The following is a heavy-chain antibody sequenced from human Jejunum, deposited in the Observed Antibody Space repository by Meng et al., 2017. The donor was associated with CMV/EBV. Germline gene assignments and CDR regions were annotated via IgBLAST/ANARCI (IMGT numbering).Heavy chain of an antibody. D-gene: IGHD2-2*01. V-gene: IGHV3-74*03. CDR3: VKRYCSSSTCHYYFDY. J-gene: IGHJ4*02. Sequence: TFSSYWMHWVRQAPGKALMWVSRINPDGSTATYADSVKGRFTVSRDNAKSTLYLQMNNLRAEDTAVYYCVKRYCSSSTCHYYFDYWGQGTLVTVSS. CDR2: INPDGSTA. CDR1: TFSSYW.